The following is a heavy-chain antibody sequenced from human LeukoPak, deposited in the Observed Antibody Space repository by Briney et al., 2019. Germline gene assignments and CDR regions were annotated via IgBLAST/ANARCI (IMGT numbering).Heavy chain of an antibody. CDR2: ISYDGSNK. CDR1: GFTFSSYG. V-gene: IGHV3-30*18. Sequence: GGSLRLSCAASGFTFSSYGMHWVRQAPGKGLEWVAVISYDGSNKSYGDSVKGRFTISRDNSKNTLYLQMNSLRAEDTAVYYCAKDASPTVTTAYWYFDRWGRGTLVTASS. J-gene: IGHJ2*01. D-gene: IGHD4-17*01. CDR3: AKDASPTVTTAYWYFDR.